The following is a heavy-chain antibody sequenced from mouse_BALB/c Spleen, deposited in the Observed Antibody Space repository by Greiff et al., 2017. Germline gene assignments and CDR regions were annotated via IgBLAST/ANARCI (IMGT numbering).Heavy chain of an antibody. CDR1: GYTFTSYW. CDR3: VTEGY. Sequence: LQQPGSELVRPGASVKLSCKASGYTFTSYWMHWVKQRPGQGLEWIGNIYPGSGSTNYDEKFKSKATLTVDTSSSTAYMQLSSLTSEDSAVYYCVTEGYWGQGTTLTVSS. D-gene: IGHD2-1*01. CDR2: IYPGSGST. J-gene: IGHJ2*01. V-gene: IGHV1S22*01.